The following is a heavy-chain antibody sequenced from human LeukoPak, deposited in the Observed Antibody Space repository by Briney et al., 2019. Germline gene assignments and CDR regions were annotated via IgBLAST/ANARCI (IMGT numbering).Heavy chain of an antibody. CDR2: TYYRSKWNN. D-gene: IGHD2-15*01. J-gene: IGHJ4*02. CDR3: ARDLCSGGSCYWRFDY. V-gene: IGHV6-1*01. CDR1: GDTVSSNIAA. Sequence: SQTLSLTCAISGDTVSSNIAAWNWIRQSPSRGLEWLGRTYYRSKWNNDYAVSVKSRISINPDTSKNQFSLQLNSVTPEDTAEYYCARDLCSGGSCYWRFDYWGQGTLVTVPS.